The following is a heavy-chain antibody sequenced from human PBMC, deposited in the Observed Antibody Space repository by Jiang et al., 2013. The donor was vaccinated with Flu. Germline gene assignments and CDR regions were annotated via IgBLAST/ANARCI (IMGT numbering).Heavy chain of an antibody. CDR1: GFTFSSYS. Sequence: LLESGGGLVQPGGSLRLSCAASGFTFSSYSMNWVRQAPGKGLEWVSYISSSSSTIYYADSVKGRFTISRDNAKNSLYLQMNSLRAEDTAVYYCARAYYDILTGYFLFDYWGQGTLVTVSS. J-gene: IGHJ4*02. CDR3: ARAYYDILTGYFLFDY. D-gene: IGHD3-9*01. V-gene: IGHV3-48*01. CDR2: ISSSSSTI.